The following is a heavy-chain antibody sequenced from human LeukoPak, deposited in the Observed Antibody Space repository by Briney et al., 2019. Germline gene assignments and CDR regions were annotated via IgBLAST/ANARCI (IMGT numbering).Heavy chain of an antibody. D-gene: IGHD3-10*01. V-gene: IGHV3-23*01. Sequence: GGSLRLSCAASGFTFSNYAMNWVRQAPGKGLEWVSAIDSGGGTYYADSVKGRFTISRDNSKNTLYLQMNSLRAEDTAVYYCARDLYGSGMEYYYYYGMDVWGQGTTVTVSS. J-gene: IGHJ6*02. CDR2: IDSGGGT. CDR3: ARDLYGSGMEYYYYYGMDV. CDR1: GFTFSNYA.